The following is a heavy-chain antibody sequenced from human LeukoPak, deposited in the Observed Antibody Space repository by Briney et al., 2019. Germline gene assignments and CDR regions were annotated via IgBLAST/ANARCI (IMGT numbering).Heavy chain of an antibody. CDR3: ARLDILTEKDRY. CDR2: INPSGGST. CDR1: GYTFTSYY. D-gene: IGHD3-9*01. J-gene: IGHJ4*02. V-gene: IGHV1-46*01. Sequence: GASVKVSCKSSGYTFTSYYMHWVRQAPGQGLEWMGIINPSGGSTSYAQKFQGRVTMTRDMSTSTVYMELSSLRSEDTAVYYCARLDILTEKDRYWGKGTLVTVSS.